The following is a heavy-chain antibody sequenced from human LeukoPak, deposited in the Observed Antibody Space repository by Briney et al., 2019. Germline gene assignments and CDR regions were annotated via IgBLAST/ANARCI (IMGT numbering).Heavy chain of an antibody. V-gene: IGHV3-23*01. J-gene: IGHJ4*02. CDR2: ISGRGDST. CDR3: AKGRSGVSSAAFNY. D-gene: IGHD2-2*01. Sequence: GSLRLSCAASGFTFSDYAMSWVRQAPGKGLEWVSGISGRGDSTYYADSLKGRFTISRDNSKNTLHLQMNSLRAEDTAVYSCAKGRSGVSSAAFNYWGQGTLVTVSS. CDR1: GFTFSDYA.